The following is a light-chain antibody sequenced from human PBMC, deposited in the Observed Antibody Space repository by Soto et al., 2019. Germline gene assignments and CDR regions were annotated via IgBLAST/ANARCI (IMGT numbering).Light chain of an antibody. J-gene: IGLJ1*01. CDR2: EGS. V-gene: IGLV2-23*01. CDR1: SSDVGSYNL. Sequence: QSVLTQPASVSGSPGQSITISCTGTSSDVGSYNLVSWYQQHPGKAPKLMIYEGSKRPSGVSNRFSGSKSGNTASLTISGLQAEDEADYYCCSYAGSSTFYVCGTGTKSPS. CDR3: CSYAGSSTFYV.